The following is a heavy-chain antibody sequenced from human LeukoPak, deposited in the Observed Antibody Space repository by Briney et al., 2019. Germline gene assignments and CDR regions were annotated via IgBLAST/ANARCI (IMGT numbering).Heavy chain of an antibody. J-gene: IGHJ3*02. CDR3: AKEGPYDFWSGHASAFDI. V-gene: IGHV3-23*01. Sequence: GGSLRLSCATSGFTFISYAMNWVRQAPGKELEWASTINRSGGRTYYADSVTGRFTIYRDNSKKTLYLQIESLRAEDAYVYYCAKEGPYDFWSGHASAFDIWGQGTKVTVAS. CDR1: GFTFISYA. D-gene: IGHD3-3*01. CDR2: INRSGGRT.